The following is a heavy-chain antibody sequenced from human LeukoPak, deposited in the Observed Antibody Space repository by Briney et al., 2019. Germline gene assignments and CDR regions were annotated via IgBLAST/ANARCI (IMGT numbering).Heavy chain of an antibody. CDR2: ISSSSSYI. D-gene: IGHD6-6*01. Sequence: SGGSLRLSCAASGFTFSSYAMSWVRQAPGKGLEWVSSISSSSSYIYYADSVKGRFTISRDNAKNSLYLQMNSLRAEDTAVYYCASIPTIAARPGSGYWGQGTLVTVSS. CDR3: ASIPTIAARPGSGY. V-gene: IGHV3-21*01. J-gene: IGHJ4*02. CDR1: GFTFSSYA.